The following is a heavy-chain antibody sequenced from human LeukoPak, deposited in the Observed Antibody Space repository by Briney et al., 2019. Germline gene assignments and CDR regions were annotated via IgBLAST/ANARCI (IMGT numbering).Heavy chain of an antibody. D-gene: IGHD3-3*01. CDR1: LGTLRRHA. J-gene: IGHJ5*02. CDR2: VIPIFGTA. Sequence: PVKGSCGGFLGTLRRHAISWGGQAPGQRVGWMGGVIPIFGTANYAQKFQGRVTITADESTSTAYMDLSSLRSEDTAVYYCARDRGFWSGYYINWFDPWGQGTLVTVSS. V-gene: IGHV1-69*01. CDR3: ARDRGFWSGYYINWFDP.